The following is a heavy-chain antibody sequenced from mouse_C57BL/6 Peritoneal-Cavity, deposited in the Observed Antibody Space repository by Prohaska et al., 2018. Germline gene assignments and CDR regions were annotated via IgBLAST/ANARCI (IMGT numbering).Heavy chain of an antibody. J-gene: IGHJ2*01. Sequence: QIQLVQSGPELKKPGETVKISCKASGYTFTTYGMSWVKQAPGKGLKWIGWINTYSGVPTYADDVKGRFAFSLETSASTAYLQINNLKNEDTATYFCARWRGSSPFDYWGQGTTLTVSS. V-gene: IGHV9-3*01. D-gene: IGHD1-1*01. CDR3: ARWRGSSPFDY. CDR1: GYTFTTYG. CDR2: INTYSGVP.